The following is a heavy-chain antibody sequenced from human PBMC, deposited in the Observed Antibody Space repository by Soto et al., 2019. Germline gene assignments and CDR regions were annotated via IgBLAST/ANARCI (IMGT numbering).Heavy chain of an antibody. V-gene: IGHV3-15*07. CDR3: TTGVERYYYDSSGYLAFDY. J-gene: IGHJ4*02. D-gene: IGHD3-22*01. CDR2: IKSKTDGGTT. CDR1: GYTFCNAW. Sequence: PGGSLRLSCAASGYTFCNAWMNWVRQAPGKGLEWVGRIKSKTDGGTTDYAAPVKGRFTISRDDSKNTLYLQMNSLKTEDTAVYYCTTGVERYYYDSSGYLAFDYWGQGTLVTVSS.